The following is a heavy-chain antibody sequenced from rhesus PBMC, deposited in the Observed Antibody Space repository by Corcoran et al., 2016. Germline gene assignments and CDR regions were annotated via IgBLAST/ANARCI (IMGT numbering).Heavy chain of an antibody. V-gene: IGHV2-95*01. CDR1: GFSISTTGTG. CDR2: IYWNDSK. Sequence: QVTLKESGPALVKPTQTLTLTCTFSGFSISTTGTGVGWIRQPPGQALEWLANIYWNDSKYSSTWLNSRLTITKDTSKNQVVLTMTNMDPVDTATYYCARVRFWEWLFPHWYFDLWGPGTPITISS. D-gene: IGHD3-3*01. J-gene: IGHJ2*01. CDR3: ARVRFWEWLFPHWYFDL.